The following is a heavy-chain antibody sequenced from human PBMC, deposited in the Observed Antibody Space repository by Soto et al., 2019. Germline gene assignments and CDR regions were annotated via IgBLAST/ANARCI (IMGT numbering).Heavy chain of an antibody. CDR1: GFTFSSYA. CDR2: ISGSGGST. V-gene: IGHV3-23*01. J-gene: IGHJ4*02. D-gene: IGHD2-15*01. Sequence: EVQLLESGGGLVQPGGSLRLSCAASGFTFSSYAMSWVRQAPGKGLEWVSAISGSGGSTYYADSVKGRFTISRDNSKNTLYRQMNSLRAEDTAVYYCAKDLGGRYCSGGSCPPQHYWGQGTLVTVSS. CDR3: AKDLGGRYCSGGSCPPQHY.